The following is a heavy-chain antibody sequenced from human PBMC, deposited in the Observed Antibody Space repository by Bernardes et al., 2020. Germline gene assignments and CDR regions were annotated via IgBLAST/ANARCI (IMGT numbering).Heavy chain of an antibody. CDR2: ISGSGGST. V-gene: IGHV3-23*01. CDR3: AKVFLEWLLYEDYYFDY. D-gene: IGHD3-3*01. J-gene: IGHJ4*02. Sequence: GGSLRLSCAASGFTFSSYAMSWVRQAPGKGLEWVSAISGSGGSTYYADSVKGRFTISRDNSKNTLYLQMNSLRAEDTAVYYCAKVFLEWLLYEDYYFDYWGQGTLVTVSS. CDR1: GFTFSSYA.